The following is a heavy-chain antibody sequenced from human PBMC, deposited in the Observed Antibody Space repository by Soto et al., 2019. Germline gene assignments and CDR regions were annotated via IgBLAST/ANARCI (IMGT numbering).Heavy chain of an antibody. V-gene: IGHV3-74*01. CDR2: INTDGSTI. CDR1: GFTFSSYW. Sequence: EVQLVESGGGLVQPGGSLRLSCAASGFTFSSYWMHWVRQAPGKGLVWVSRINTDGSTISYTDSVRGRFTISRDNAKSTLYLQMNSLRAEDTAVYYCGRVGGGHWYFDLWGRGTLVTVSS. D-gene: IGHD2-15*01. J-gene: IGHJ2*01. CDR3: GRVGGGHWYFDL.